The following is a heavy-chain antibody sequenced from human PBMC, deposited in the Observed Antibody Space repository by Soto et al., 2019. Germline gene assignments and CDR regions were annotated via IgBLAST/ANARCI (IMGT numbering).Heavy chain of an antibody. D-gene: IGHD3-10*01. Sequence: SETLSLTCTVSGDSFSSYYWSWIRQPPGKRLEWVAYIFHTGNTNYNPSLKSRVTISVDTSKNQFSLKLRSVTPADTAVYYCAALDGALDYWGPGTLVTVSS. J-gene: IGHJ4*02. CDR2: IFHTGNT. CDR3: AALDGALDY. V-gene: IGHV4-59*01. CDR1: GDSFSSYY.